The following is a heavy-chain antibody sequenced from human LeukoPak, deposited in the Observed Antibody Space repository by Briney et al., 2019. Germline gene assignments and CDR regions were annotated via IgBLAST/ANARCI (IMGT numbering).Heavy chain of an antibody. J-gene: IGHJ6*03. D-gene: IGHD6-6*01. V-gene: IGHV1-69*05. CDR3: ARAGAARPPLWYYYYYMDV. Sequence: SVKVSCKASGYTFTNYYIHWVRQAPGQGLEWMGGIIPIFGTANYAQKFQGRVTITTDESTSTAYMELSSLRSEDTAVYYCARAGAARPPLWYYYYYMDVWGKGTTVTVSS. CDR2: IIPIFGTA. CDR1: GYTFTNYY.